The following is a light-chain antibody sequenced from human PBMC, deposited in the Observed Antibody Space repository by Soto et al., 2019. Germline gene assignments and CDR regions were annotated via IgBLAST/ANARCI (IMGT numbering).Light chain of an antibody. CDR3: HQYNNFWT. V-gene: IGKV3-15*01. CDR2: GAS. Sequence: EIVMTQSPATLSVSPGERATLSCRASQSVSSNLAWYQQKPGQSPRLLIYGASTRATGIPARFSGSGSGTEFTLTISSLQSEDFGLYYCHQYNNFWTFGQGTKVDI. J-gene: IGKJ1*01. CDR1: QSVSSN.